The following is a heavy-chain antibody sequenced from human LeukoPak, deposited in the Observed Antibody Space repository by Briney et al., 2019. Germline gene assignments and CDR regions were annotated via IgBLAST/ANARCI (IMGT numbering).Heavy chain of an antibody. V-gene: IGHV4-59*01. J-gene: IGHJ2*01. CDR1: GGSFSGYY. Sequence: SETLSLTCAVYGGSFSGYYWTWIRQPPGKGLEWIGYIYYTGSTDYNPSLKSRVTISLDTSKNQFSLRLSSMTAADTAVYYCARDKLGWYFDLWGRGTLVTVSS. CDR2: IYYTGST. D-gene: IGHD7-27*01. CDR3: ARDKLGWYFDL.